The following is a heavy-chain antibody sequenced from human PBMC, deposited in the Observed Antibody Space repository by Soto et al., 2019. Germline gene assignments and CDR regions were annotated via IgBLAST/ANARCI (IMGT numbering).Heavy chain of an antibody. J-gene: IGHJ4*02. D-gene: IGHD1-26*01. V-gene: IGHV3-23*01. Sequence: EVQLLESGGGLVQPGGSLRLSCAASGFTFSSYAMSWVRQAPGKGLEWASAISGSGGSTYYADSVKGRFTISRDNSKNTLYLQMNSLRAEDTAVYYCAKGGWELHYFDYWGQGTLVTVSS. CDR1: GFTFSSYA. CDR3: AKGGWELHYFDY. CDR2: ISGSGGST.